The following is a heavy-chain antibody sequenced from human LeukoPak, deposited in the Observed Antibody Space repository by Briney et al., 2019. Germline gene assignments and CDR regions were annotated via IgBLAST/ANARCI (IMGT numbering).Heavy chain of an antibody. CDR3: AKAPYHSSAYELEFDY. CDR1: GFSFNNYG. Sequence: GGSLRLSCAASGFSFNNYGIHWVRQAPGKGLEWVAFIRYDGSIKYYAESVKGRFTISRDNSKNTLYLQLNSLRAEDTSVYYCAKAPYHSSAYELEFDYWGQGALVTVSS. J-gene: IGHJ4*02. D-gene: IGHD3-22*01. V-gene: IGHV3-30*02. CDR2: IRYDGSIK.